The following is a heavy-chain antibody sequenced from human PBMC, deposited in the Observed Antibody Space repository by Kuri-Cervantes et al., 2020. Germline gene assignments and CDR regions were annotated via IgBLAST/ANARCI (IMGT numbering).Heavy chain of an antibody. CDR1: GGSISDYY. CDR3: ARDLPFDP. V-gene: IGHV4-30-4*01. Sequence: SETLSLTCTVSGGSISDYYWRWIRQPPGKGLEWIGYIYYSGSTYYNPSLKSRVTISVDTSKNQFSLKLSSVTAADTAVYYCARDLPFDPWGQGTLVTVSS. CDR2: IYYSGST. J-gene: IGHJ5*02.